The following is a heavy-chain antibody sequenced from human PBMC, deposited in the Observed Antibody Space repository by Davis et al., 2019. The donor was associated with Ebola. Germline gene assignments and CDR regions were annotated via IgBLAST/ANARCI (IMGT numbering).Heavy chain of an antibody. CDR1: GFTFSSYS. CDR3: ARDGAYVTTPDWYFDL. D-gene: IGHD4-17*01. V-gene: IGHV3-33*01. J-gene: IGHJ2*01. CDR2: IWYDGSNK. Sequence: GGSLRLSCAASGFTFSSYSMHWVRQAPGKGLEWVAVIWYDGSNKYYADSVKGRFTISRDNSKNTLYLQMNSLRAEDTAVYYCARDGAYVTTPDWYFDLWGRGTLVTVSS.